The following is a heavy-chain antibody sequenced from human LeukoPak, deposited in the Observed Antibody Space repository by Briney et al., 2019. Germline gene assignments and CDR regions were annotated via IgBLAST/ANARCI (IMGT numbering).Heavy chain of an antibody. D-gene: IGHD3-22*01. V-gene: IGHV3-23*01. J-gene: IGHJ3*02. CDR2: ISGSGGST. Sequence: GGSLRLSCAASGFTFSSSAMSWVRQAPGKGLEWVSAISGSGGSTYYADSVKGRFTISRDNSKNTLYLQMNSLRAEDTAVYYCATKQSSGYYYVLFGAFDIWGQGTMVTVSS. CDR3: ATKQSSGYYYVLFGAFDI. CDR1: GFTFSSSA.